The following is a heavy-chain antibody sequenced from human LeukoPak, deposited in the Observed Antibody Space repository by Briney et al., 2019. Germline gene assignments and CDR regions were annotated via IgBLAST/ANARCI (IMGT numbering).Heavy chain of an antibody. V-gene: IGHV4-34*01. CDR3: ARLGVVVSYDGMVV. Sequence: SETQTLICAVYGGAFSGYYWSWIRQPPGKGLEWIGEINHSGSTNYNPSLKSRVTISVDTSKNQFSLKLSSVTAADTAVYYCARLGVVVSYDGMVVRGPRTTVTVSS. CDR2: INHSGST. D-gene: IGHD2-15*01. J-gene: IGHJ6*02. CDR1: GGAFSGYY.